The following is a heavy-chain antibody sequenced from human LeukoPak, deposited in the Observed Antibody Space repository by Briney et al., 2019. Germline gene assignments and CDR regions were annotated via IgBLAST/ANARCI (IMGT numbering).Heavy chain of an antibody. CDR3: AYLKRGFWSGYWD. V-gene: IGHV3-23*01. CDR2: ISGSGGST. D-gene: IGHD3-3*01. Sequence: QPGGSLRLSCAASGFTFSSYAMSWVRQAPGKGLEWVSAISGSGGSTYYADSVKGRFTISRDNSKNTLYLQMNSLRAEDTAVYYCAYLKRGFWSGYWDWGQGTLVTVSS. J-gene: IGHJ4*02. CDR1: GFTFSSYA.